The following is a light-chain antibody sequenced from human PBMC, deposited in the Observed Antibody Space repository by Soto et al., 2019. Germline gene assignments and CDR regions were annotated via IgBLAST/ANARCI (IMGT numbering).Light chain of an antibody. J-gene: IGLJ2*01. V-gene: IGLV1-40*01. Sequence: QSVLTQPTSVSGAPGQRVTISCTGSSSNIGAGYDVHWYQQFPGTTPKLLMFGNSNRPSGVPDRFSGSKSGTSASLAITGLQSDDEADYYCQSYDNNLSGSVFGGGTKVTVL. CDR3: QSYDNNLSGSV. CDR1: SSNIGAGYD. CDR2: GNS.